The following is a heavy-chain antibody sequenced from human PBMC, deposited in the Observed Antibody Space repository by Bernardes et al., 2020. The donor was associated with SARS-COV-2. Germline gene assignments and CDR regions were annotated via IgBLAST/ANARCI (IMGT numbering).Heavy chain of an antibody. D-gene: IGHD3-10*01. J-gene: IGHJ4*02. CDR1: GYTLTELS. Sequence: ASVKVSCKVSGYTLTELSMHWVRQAPGKGLEWMGGFDPEDGETIYAQKFQGRVTMTEDTSTDTAHMELSSLRSEDTAVYYCATGFGYYCSGNPLYWGQGTLVTVSS. CDR3: ATGFGYYCSGNPLY. V-gene: IGHV1-24*01. CDR2: FDPEDGET.